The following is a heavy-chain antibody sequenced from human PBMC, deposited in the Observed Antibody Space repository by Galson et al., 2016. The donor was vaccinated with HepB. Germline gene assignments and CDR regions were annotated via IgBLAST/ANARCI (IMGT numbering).Heavy chain of an antibody. D-gene: IGHD6-19*01. J-gene: IGHJ4*02. CDR3: ARNGIAVDGGDFFDY. V-gene: IGHV3-7*03. CDR2: IKKDGSVK. Sequence: SLRLSCAASGFTFSSHWMSWVRQTPGKGLEWVANIKKDGSVKSYVDSVRGRFTISRGNAKKSLDLQLNSLRAEDTAVYYCARNGIAVDGGDFFDYWGQGTLVTVSS. CDR1: GFTFSSHW.